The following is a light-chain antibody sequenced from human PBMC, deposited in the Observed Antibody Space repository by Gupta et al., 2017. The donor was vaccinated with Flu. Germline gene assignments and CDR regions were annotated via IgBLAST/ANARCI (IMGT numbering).Light chain of an antibody. CDR2: DVS. J-gene: IGLJ2*01. CDR1: SSDVGGYNY. V-gene: IGLV2-11*01. Sequence: VTISCTGTSSDVGGYNYVSWYQQHPGKAPKLMLYDVSKRPSGVPDRFSGSKSGNTASLTISGLQAEDEADYYCCSYTGSNTLLFGGGTKLTV. CDR3: CSYTGSNTLL.